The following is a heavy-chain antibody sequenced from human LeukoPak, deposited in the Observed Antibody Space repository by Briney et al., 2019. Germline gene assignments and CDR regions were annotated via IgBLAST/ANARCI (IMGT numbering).Heavy chain of an antibody. J-gene: IGHJ6*03. CDR2: INAGNGNT. CDR1: GYTFTSYA. CDR3: ARDAGYSSRHYYYMDV. D-gene: IGHD6-13*01. Sequence: GASVKVSCKASGYTFTSYAMHWVRQAPGQRLEWMGWINAGNGNTKYSQKFQGRVTITADESTSTAYMELSSLRSEDTAVYYCARDAGYSSRHYYYMDVWGKGTTVTVSS. V-gene: IGHV1-3*01.